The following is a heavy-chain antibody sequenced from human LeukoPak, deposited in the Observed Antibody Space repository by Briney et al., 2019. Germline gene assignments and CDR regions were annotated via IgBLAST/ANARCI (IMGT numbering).Heavy chain of an antibody. Sequence: GGSLRLSCAASGFSLSSYVMTWVRQAPGKGLEWVSGSSGSGGSTYYADSVKGRFTISRDSSKSTMFLQMNSLRADDTAVYYCAKGLGAYCGGGCYSRVFDSWGQGTLVTVSS. J-gene: IGHJ4*02. V-gene: IGHV3-23*01. CDR1: GFSLSSYV. CDR3: AKGLGAYCGGGCYSRVFDS. CDR2: SSGSGGST. D-gene: IGHD2-21*02.